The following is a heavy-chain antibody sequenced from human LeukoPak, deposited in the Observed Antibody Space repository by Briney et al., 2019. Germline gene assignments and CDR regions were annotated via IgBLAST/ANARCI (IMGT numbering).Heavy chain of an antibody. D-gene: IGHD5-18*01. J-gene: IGHJ4*02. CDR2: LYRDGSA. Sequence: GGSLRLSCAASGFTVSSSYMSWVRHAPGRGLECVSDLYRDGSAYYADSVKGRFTISRDNAKNSLYLQMNSLRAEDTAVYYCARAARGYSYGSGFDYWGQGTLVTVSS. V-gene: IGHV3-66*01. CDR3: ARAARGYSYGSGFDY. CDR1: GFTVSSSY.